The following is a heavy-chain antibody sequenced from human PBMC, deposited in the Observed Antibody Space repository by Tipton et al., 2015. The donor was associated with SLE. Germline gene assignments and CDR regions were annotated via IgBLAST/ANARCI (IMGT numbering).Heavy chain of an antibody. D-gene: IGHD3-22*01. V-gene: IGHV4-61*01. Sequence: TLSLTCTVSGGSVSSGRYYWSWIRQPPGKGLEWIGYIYYSGSTNYNPSLKSRVTISVDTSKNQFSLKLSSVTAADTAVYYCARDSSGYSIFFDYWGQGTLVTVSS. J-gene: IGHJ4*02. CDR1: GGSVSSGRYY. CDR3: ARDSSGYSIFFDY. CDR2: IYYSGST.